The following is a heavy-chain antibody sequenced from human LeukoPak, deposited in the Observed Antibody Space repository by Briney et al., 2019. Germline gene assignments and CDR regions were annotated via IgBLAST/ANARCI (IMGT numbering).Heavy chain of an antibody. D-gene: IGHD1-26*01. CDR1: GGSISSGDYY. V-gene: IGHV4-30-4*01. Sequence: SETLSLTCTVSGGSISSGDYYWSWIRQPPGKGLEWIGYIYCSGSTYYDPSLKSRVTMSVDTSKNQFSLRLTSVTAADTAVYYCARARYTGSYSLFDYWGQGTLVTVSS. J-gene: IGHJ4*02. CDR2: IYCSGST. CDR3: ARARYTGSYSLFDY.